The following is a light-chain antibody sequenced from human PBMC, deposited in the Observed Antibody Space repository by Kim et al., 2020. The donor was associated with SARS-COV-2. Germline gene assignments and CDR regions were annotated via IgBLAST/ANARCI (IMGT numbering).Light chain of an antibody. Sequence: ASVGDRVTITCRASRDVGNYLNWYQQKVGTAPKLLIYGATDLQSGVPSRFSATGSGTDFTFTITGLQPEDIATYYCQQSYNPPTTFGQGTRLEIK. CDR1: RDVGNY. CDR2: GAT. J-gene: IGKJ5*01. CDR3: QQSYNPPTT. V-gene: IGKV1-39*01.